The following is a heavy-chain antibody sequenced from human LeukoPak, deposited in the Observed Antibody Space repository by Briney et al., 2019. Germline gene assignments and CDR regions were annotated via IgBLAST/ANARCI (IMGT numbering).Heavy chain of an antibody. D-gene: IGHD1-26*01. CDR1: EFTFSDYW. J-gene: IGHJ4*02. CDR2: IRQAGSEA. Sequence: GGSLRLSCAASEFTFSDYWMSWVRQAPGKGLEWVANIRQAGSEAYYVDSVRGRFTISRDNAKNSLYLQMNSLRAEDTAVYYCAREAGVGGTLYYFDDWGQGTLVTVSS. V-gene: IGHV3-7*01. CDR3: AREAGVGGTLYYFDD.